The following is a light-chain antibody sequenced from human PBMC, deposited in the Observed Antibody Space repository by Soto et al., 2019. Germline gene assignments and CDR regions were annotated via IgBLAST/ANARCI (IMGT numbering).Light chain of an antibody. V-gene: IGLV2-14*01. CDR2: DVS. CDR1: SSDVGGYNY. J-gene: IGLJ1*01. CDR3: SSYTSSRYV. Sequence: QSALTQPASVSGSPGQSITISCTGTSSDVGGYNYVSWYQQHPGKAHKLMIYDVSNRPSGVSNRFSGSKSGNTASLTISGLQAEDEADYYCSSYTSSRYVFGTGTKLTVL.